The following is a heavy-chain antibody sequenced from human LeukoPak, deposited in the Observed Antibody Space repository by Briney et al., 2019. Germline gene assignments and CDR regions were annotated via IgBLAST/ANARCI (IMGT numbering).Heavy chain of an antibody. CDR2: IYYSGST. J-gene: IGHJ4*02. V-gene: IGHV4-59*01. D-gene: IGHD5-18*01. CDR3: GRKRNTAVGHVVIDY. Sequence: SETLSLTCTVSGGSISSYYWSWIRQPPGKGLEWIGYIYYSGSTNYNPSLKSRVTISVDTFKNQFSLKLSSVTAADTAVYYWGRKRNTAVGHVVIDYGAQGTRVTVSS. CDR1: GGSISSYY.